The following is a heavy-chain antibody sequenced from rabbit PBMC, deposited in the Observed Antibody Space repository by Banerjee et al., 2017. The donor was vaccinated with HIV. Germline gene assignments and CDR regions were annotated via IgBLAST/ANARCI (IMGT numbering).Heavy chain of an antibody. CDR2: IGAGSSGNI. J-gene: IGHJ6*01. D-gene: IGHD4-2*01. CDR1: GFSFSSSYY. Sequence: QEQLVESGGGLVQPEGSLTLTCTASGFSFSSSYYMWWVRQAPGKGLEWIGTIGAGSSGNIYYASWAKGRFTISKTSSTTVALQMTSLTAADTATYFCGKSYAGAGLVTQLYLWGPGTLVTVS. CDR3: GKSYAGAGLVTQLYL. V-gene: IGHV1S45*01.